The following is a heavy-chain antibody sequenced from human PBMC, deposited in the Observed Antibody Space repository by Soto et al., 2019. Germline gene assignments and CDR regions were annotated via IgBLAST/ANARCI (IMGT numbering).Heavy chain of an antibody. CDR1: GGTFSSYA. CDR2: IIPIFGTA. CDR3: ARDLLYYYDSSGLYGMDV. D-gene: IGHD3-22*01. J-gene: IGHJ6*02. V-gene: IGHV1-69*13. Sequence: SVKVSCKASGGTFSSYAISWVRQAPGQGLEWMGGIIPIFGTANYAQKFQGRVTITADESTSTAYMELSSLRSEDTAVYYCARDLLYYYDSSGLYGMDVWGQGTTVTVSS.